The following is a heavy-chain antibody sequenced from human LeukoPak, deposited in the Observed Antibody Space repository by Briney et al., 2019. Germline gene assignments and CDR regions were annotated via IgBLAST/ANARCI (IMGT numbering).Heavy chain of an antibody. CDR1: GYMIISYG. CDR3: ARGALGLILDYGGY. V-gene: IGHV7-4-1*02. J-gene: IGHJ4*02. CDR2: INTNTGNP. D-gene: IGHD2-8*01. Sequence: ASVKVSCKASGYMIISYGMNWVRQAPGQGLEWMGWINTNTGNPTYAQAFTGRFVFSLDTSVSTVYLQISSLKAEDTAVYYCARGALGLILDYGGYWGQGTLVTVSS.